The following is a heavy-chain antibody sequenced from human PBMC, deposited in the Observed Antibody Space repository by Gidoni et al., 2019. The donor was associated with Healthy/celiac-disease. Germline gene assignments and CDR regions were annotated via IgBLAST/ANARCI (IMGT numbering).Heavy chain of an antibody. D-gene: IGHD3-3*01. CDR2: ISGSGGST. CDR1: GFTFSSYA. CDR3: AKSPYDFWSGYYNSPNWFDP. V-gene: IGHV3-23*04. J-gene: IGHJ5*02. Sequence: EVQLVESGGGLVQPGGSLRLSCAVSGFTFSSYAISWVRQAPGKGLEWVSAISGSGGSTYYADSVKGRFTISRDNSKNTLYLQMNSLRAEDTAVYYCAKSPYDFWSGYYNSPNWFDPWGQGTLVTVSS.